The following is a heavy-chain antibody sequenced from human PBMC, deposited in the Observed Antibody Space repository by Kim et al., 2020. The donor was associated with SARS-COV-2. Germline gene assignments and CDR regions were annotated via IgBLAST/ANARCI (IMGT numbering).Heavy chain of an antibody. D-gene: IGHD6-13*01. Sequence: TEYAASVKGRFTISRDDSKSIAYLQMNSLKTEDTAVYYCTRDGSYSSSRYWGQGTLVTVSS. CDR2: T. V-gene: IGHV3-49*02. J-gene: IGHJ4*02. CDR3: TRDGSYSSSRY.